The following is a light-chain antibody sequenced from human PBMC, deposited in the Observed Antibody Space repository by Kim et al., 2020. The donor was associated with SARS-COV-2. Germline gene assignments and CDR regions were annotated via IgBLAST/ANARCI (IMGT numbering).Light chain of an antibody. Sequence: LSPGDGATLSCRASQSVGSSLAWYQQKYGQPPRLLIFDTSRRATGIPARFSGSGSETDFTLTISCLEPEDFAVYYCYQRSTWPLTFGGGTKVDIK. V-gene: IGKV3-11*01. CDR1: QSVGSS. CDR3: YQRSTWPLT. J-gene: IGKJ4*01. CDR2: DTS.